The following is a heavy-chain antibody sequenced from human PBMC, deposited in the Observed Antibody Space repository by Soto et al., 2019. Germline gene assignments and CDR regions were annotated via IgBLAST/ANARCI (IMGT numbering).Heavy chain of an antibody. J-gene: IGHJ5*02. CDR1: GGSVDSNRYY. CDR2: IFYTGST. CDR3: ARPKTIGAVARKGWFHP. D-gene: IGHD6-19*01. V-gene: IGHV4-39*01. Sequence: QLQLQESGPGLVKPSETLSLTCTVSGGSVDSNRYYWAWIRQPPGKGLEWIGTIFYTGSTSYSPSPTSRLIISVEPSMNLFSLKFTSVTAADTAMYSCARPKTIGAVARKGWFHPWGQGTLVTVSS.